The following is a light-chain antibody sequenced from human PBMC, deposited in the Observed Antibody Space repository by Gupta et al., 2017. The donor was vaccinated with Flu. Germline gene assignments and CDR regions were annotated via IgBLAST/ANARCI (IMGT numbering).Light chain of an antibody. V-gene: IGKV1-5*03. Sequence: DIQMTQSPSTLSASVGDRVTITCRASQRISSWLAWYQQKPGKAPKLLIYKASSLESWVPSRFSGSGSGXECTLTXSSLQPDDCATYYCQQYNSYVTFGXGTKVEIK. J-gene: IGKJ1*01. CDR3: QQYNSYVT. CDR2: KAS. CDR1: QRISSW.